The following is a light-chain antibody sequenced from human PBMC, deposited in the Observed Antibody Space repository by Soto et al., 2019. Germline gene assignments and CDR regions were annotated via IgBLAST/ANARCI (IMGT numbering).Light chain of an antibody. Sequence: DIQMTQSPSSLSASVGDRVTITCRASQSITIYLNWYKTQPGEAPNLLIFGASTLQSGVPSRLSGSGSGTDFTLTISSLQPEDVATYDGQQSYSTPWTFGQGTKVDIK. J-gene: IGKJ1*01. CDR2: GAS. CDR1: QSITIY. CDR3: QQSYSTPWT. V-gene: IGKV1-39*01.